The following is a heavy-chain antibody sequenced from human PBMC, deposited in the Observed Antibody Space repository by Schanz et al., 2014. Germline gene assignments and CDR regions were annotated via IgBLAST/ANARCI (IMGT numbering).Heavy chain of an antibody. Sequence: QVQLVQSGAEVKKPGASVRVSCKVSGYAFTTYGISWVRQAPGQGPEFMGWISTFRNEDTNSAQRFQGRLTMTTDTSTSTAYMELRSLRSDDTAVYYCATMWAYCTITTCHTLEPFDVWCQGTMVTVSS. J-gene: IGHJ3*01. V-gene: IGHV1-18*01. D-gene: IGHD2-2*01. CDR1: GYAFTTYG. CDR3: ATMWAYCTITTCHTLEPFDV. CDR2: ISTFRNEDT.